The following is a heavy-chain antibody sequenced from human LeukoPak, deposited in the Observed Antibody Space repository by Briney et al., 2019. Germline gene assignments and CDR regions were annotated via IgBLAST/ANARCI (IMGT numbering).Heavy chain of an antibody. D-gene: IGHD7-27*01. J-gene: IGHJ4*02. CDR3: GRDPSWGAIDY. CDR1: GFTFSSYG. V-gene: IGHV3-30*02. Sequence: GGSLRLSCAASGFTFSSYGMHWVRQAPGKGLEWVAFIRYDGSNKYYADSVRGRFTISRDNANSSLYLQMTSLRAEDTAVYYCGRDPSWGAIDYWGQGTRVTVSS. CDR2: IRYDGSNK.